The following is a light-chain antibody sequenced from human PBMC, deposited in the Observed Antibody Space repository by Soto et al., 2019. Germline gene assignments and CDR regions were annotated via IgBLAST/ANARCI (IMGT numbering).Light chain of an antibody. V-gene: IGLV2-14*03. Sequence: QSVLTQPACVSGSPGQSITISCTGASSDLGDYNYVSWYQQHPGKAPKLMIYDVSSRPSGVSDRFSGSKSGNTASLTISGLQAEDEADYYCTSYTTTGTYVFATGTKVTVL. J-gene: IGLJ1*01. CDR2: DVS. CDR3: TSYTTTGTYV. CDR1: SSDLGDYNY.